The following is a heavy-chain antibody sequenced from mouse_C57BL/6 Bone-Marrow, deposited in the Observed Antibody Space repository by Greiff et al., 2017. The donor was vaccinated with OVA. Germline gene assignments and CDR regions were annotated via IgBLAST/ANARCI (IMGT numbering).Heavy chain of an antibody. V-gene: IGHV5-6*01. CDR3: ARHGDYGSFFDY. CDR2: ISSGGSCT. J-gene: IGHJ2*01. CDR1: GFTFSSYG. D-gene: IGHD1-1*01. Sequence: EVKVVESGGDLVKPGGSLKLSCAASGFTFSSYGMSWVRQTPDKRLEWVATISSGGSCTYYPDSVKGRFTISRDNAKNTLYLQMSSLKSEDTAMYYCARHGDYGSFFDYWGQGTTLTVSS.